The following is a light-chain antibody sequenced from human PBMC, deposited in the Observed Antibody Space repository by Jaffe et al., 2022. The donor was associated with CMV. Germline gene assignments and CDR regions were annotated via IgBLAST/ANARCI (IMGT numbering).Light chain of an antibody. CDR1: KLGNKD. V-gene: IGLV3-1*01. Sequence: SHELTQPPSVSVSPGQTASISCSGDKLGNKDAHWYQQRPGHSPVLVISQTTKRPSGIPERFSGSKSGNTATLTISGTQALDEADYYCLAWDSTTYAVFGGGTKLTVL. J-gene: IGLJ2*01. CDR3: LAWDSTTYAV. CDR2: QTT.